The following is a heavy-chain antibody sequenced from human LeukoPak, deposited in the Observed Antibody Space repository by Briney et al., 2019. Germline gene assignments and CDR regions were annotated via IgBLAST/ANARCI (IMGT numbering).Heavy chain of an antibody. D-gene: IGHD5-24*01. J-gene: IGHJ3*02. CDR1: GFTFSSYA. CDR3: ARDNGKGDGYNFRAFDI. V-gene: IGHV3-30-3*01. Sequence: GGPLRLSCAASGFTFSSYAMHWVRQAPGKGLEWVAVISYDGSNKYYADFVKGRFTISRDNSKNTLYLQMNSLRAEDTAVYYCARDNGKGDGYNFRAFDIWGQGTMVTASS. CDR2: ISYDGSNK.